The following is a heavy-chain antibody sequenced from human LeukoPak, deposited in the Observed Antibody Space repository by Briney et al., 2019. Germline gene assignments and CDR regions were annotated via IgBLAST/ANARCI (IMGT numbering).Heavy chain of an antibody. CDR1: GFTFDDYA. J-gene: IGHJ5*02. CDR2: ISWNSGSI. CDR3: AKGSSGWETGEKRFDP. D-gene: IGHD6-19*01. Sequence: GGSLRLSCAASGFTFDDYAMHWVRQAPGKGLEWVSGISWNSGSIGYADSVKGRFTISRDNAKNSLYLQMNSLRAEDTALYYCAKGSSGWETGEKRFDPWGQGTLGTVS. V-gene: IGHV3-9*01.